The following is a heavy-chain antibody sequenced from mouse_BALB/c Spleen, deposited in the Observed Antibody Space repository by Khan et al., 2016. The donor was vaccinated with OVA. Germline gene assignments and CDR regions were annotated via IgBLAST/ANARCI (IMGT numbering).Heavy chain of an antibody. CDR2: INPSSGYT. J-gene: IGHJ2*01. CDR3: ARDRIDY. Sequence: QIQLAQSGAELAKPGASVKMSCKASGYTFTSYWMHWVKQRPGQGLEWIGYINPSSGYTEYTQNFKDKATLTADNSSSTAYMQLSRLTSEDSAVYYCARDRIDYWGQGTTLTVSS. V-gene: IGHV1-7*01. CDR1: GYTFTSYW.